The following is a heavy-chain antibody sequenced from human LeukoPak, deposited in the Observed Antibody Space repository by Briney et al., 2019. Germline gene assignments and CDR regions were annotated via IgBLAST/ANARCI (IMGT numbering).Heavy chain of an antibody. D-gene: IGHD1-26*01. V-gene: IGHV3-49*04. CDR1: GFTFGDYS. J-gene: IGHJ4*02. Sequence: GGSLSLSCTASGFTFGDYSMNWVRQAPGKGLEWVGFIRSKAYGGTTEYAASVKGRFTISRDDSKSIAYLQMNSLKTEDTAVYYCTRGRRATHDYWGQGTLVTVSS. CDR3: TRGRRATHDY. CDR2: IRSKAYGGTT.